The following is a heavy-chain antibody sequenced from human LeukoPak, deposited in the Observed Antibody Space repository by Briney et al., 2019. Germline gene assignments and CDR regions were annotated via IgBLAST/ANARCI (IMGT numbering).Heavy chain of an antibody. CDR2: ISSSSSYI. V-gene: IGHV3-21*01. CDR1: GFTFSSYS. Sequence: GGSLRLSCAASGFTFSSYSMNWVRQAPGKGLEWVSSISSSSSYIYYADSVKGRFTISRDNAKNSLYLQMNSLRAEDTAMYYCARDRGYCSGGSCYYFGYWGQGTLVSVSS. D-gene: IGHD2-15*01. J-gene: IGHJ4*02. CDR3: ARDRGYCSGGSCYYFGY.